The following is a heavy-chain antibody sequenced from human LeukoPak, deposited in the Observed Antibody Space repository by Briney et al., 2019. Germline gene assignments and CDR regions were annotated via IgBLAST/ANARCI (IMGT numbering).Heavy chain of an antibody. V-gene: IGHV3-21*04. CDR3: VKAPSGDSSGYYTDAFDI. CDR2: ISTSSNYI. D-gene: IGHD3-22*01. Sequence: PGGSLRLSCAASGFTFSTYNMNWVRQDPGKWLEWVSSISTSSNYIYYADSVRGRFTISRDNAKNSLYLQMNSLRAEDTAFYYCVKAPSGDSSGYYTDAFDIWGQGTMVTVSS. J-gene: IGHJ3*02. CDR1: GFTFSTYN.